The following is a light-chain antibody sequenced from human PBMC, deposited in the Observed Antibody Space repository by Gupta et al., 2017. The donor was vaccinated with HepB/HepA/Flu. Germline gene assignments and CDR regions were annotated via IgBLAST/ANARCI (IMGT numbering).Light chain of an antibody. V-gene: IGKV3-15*01. CDR3: QQDNRWPRT. Sequence: EIVMTQSPATLSVSPGERATLSCRASQSVSTNLAWYQQKPGQAPRLLIYGASTRATDIPARFSGSGSGTDFTLTINSLRSEDFAVYYCQQDNRWPRTFGQGTKVEIK. CDR1: QSVSTN. J-gene: IGKJ1*01. CDR2: GAS.